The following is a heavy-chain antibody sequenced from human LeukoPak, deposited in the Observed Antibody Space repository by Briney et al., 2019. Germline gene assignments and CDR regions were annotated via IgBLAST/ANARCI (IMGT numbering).Heavy chain of an antibody. CDR2: IYSGGST. CDR1: GFTFSSYS. Sequence: GGSLRLSCAASGFTFSSYSMSWVRQAPGKGLEWVSVIYSGGSTYYADSVKGRFTISRDNSKNTLYLQMNSLRAEDTAVYYCARSYGGNLNWFDPWGQGTLVTVSS. V-gene: IGHV3-53*01. J-gene: IGHJ5*02. CDR3: ARSYGGNLNWFDP. D-gene: IGHD4/OR15-4a*01.